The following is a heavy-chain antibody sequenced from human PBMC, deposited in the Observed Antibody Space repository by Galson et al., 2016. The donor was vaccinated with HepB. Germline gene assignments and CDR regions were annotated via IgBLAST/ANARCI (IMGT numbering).Heavy chain of an antibody. CDR1: GFTFTSYE. CDR2: ISGSGNSI. V-gene: IGHV3-48*03. CDR3: SREWFGEYGMDV. D-gene: IGHD3-10*01. Sequence: SLRLSCAASGFTFTSYEVNWVRQAPGKGLEWASYISGSGNSIYYADSVRGRFTISRDHAKNSLYLQMHSLRAEDTAGYYCSREWFGEYGMDVWGQGTTVTVSS. J-gene: IGHJ6*02.